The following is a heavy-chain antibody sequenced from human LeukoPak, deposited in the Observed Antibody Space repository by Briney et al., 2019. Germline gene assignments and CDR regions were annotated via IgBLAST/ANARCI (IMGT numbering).Heavy chain of an antibody. CDR3: ARVAGYYDFPGSYYYYMDV. Sequence: GRSLRLSCAASGFTFSSYGMHWVRQAPGKGLEWVAVIWYDGSNKYYADSVKGRFTISRDNSKNTLYLQMNSLRAEDTAVYYCARVAGYYDFPGSYYYYMDVWGKGTTVTVSS. J-gene: IGHJ6*03. V-gene: IGHV3-33*01. CDR1: GFTFSSYG. D-gene: IGHD3-3*01. CDR2: IWYDGSNK.